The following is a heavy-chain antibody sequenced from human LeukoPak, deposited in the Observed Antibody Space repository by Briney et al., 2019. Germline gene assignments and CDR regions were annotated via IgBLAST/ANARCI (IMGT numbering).Heavy chain of an antibody. CDR3: AAGYGWLTDF. V-gene: IGHV3-7*01. D-gene: IGHD2-8*02. J-gene: IGHJ4*02. CDR2: IEKDGSEK. CDR1: GLFFSDVW. Sequence: QSGGSLRLSCAGTGLFFSDVWMNWFRQAPGKGLEWVASIEKDGSEKNYVDSVKGRFTISRDNAKNSLHLEMNSLRGEDTAVYYCAAGYGWLTDFWGQGTLVTVSS.